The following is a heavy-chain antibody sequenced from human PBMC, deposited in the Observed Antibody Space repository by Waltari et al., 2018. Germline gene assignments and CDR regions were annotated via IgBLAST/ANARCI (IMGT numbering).Heavy chain of an antibody. Sequence: QVQLVQSGAEVKKPGSSVKVSCKASGGTFSNYVISWVRPAPVQGLEWMGENIPIFGTPNYAQKFQGRVTIIADESTSTVYMELSSLRSEDTAVYYCARSYYYDRIGDYPSLGAFDYWGQGTLVTVSS. CDR2: NIPIFGTP. V-gene: IGHV1-69*12. CDR3: ARSYYYDRIGDYPSLGAFDY. J-gene: IGHJ4*02. CDR1: GGTFSNYV. D-gene: IGHD3-22*01.